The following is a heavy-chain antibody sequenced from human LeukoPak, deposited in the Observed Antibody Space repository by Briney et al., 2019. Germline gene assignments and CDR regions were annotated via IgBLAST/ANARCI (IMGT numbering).Heavy chain of an antibody. V-gene: IGHV3-23*01. CDR1: GFTFSSYA. CDR2: ISGSGGST. CDR3: ARDPPVSPGLYHFYYFAMDV. J-gene: IGHJ6*02. D-gene: IGHD5/OR15-5a*01. Sequence: GGSLRLSCAASGFTFSSYAMSWVRQAPGRGLEWVSAISGSGGSTYYADSVKGRFTISRDNSKNTLYLQMNSLRVEDTAVYYCARDPPVSPGLYHFYYFAMDVWGQGTTVAVSS.